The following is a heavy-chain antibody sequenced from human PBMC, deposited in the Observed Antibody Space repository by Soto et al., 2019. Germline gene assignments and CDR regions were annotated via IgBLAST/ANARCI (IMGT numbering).Heavy chain of an antibody. J-gene: IGHJ6*02. D-gene: IGHD1-26*01. Sequence: SVKVSCKASGFTFTSSAVQLVRQARGQRLEWIGWIVVGSGNTNYAQKFQERVTITRDMSTSTAYMELSSLRSEDTAVYYCAASGSYSSPYYYYYGMDVWGQGTTVTVSS. CDR2: IVVGSGNT. CDR3: AASGSYSSPYYYYYGMDV. CDR1: GFTFTSSA. V-gene: IGHV1-58*01.